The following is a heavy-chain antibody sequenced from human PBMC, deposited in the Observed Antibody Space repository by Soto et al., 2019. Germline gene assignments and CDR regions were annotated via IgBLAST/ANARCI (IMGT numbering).Heavy chain of an antibody. D-gene: IGHD3-10*01. V-gene: IGHV1-3*04. Sequence: QVQLVQSGAEVKKPGASVKVSCKASGYTFTSYTLHWVRQAPGQRLEWMGWINTGNGNTKCSQKFQGRVTITRDTSASTAYMELSSLRSEDTAVYYCARGDTMVRGVIIDYFDYWGQGTLVTVSS. CDR1: GYTFTSYT. CDR2: INTGNGNT. J-gene: IGHJ4*02. CDR3: ARGDTMVRGVIIDYFDY.